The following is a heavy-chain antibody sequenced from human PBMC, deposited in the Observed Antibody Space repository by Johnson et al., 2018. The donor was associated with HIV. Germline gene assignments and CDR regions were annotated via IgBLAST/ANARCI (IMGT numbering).Heavy chain of an antibody. CDR3: AREGAWEVRPGAFDI. V-gene: IGHV3-66*01. CDR2: IYSGGNT. CDR1: GITVSSSY. J-gene: IGHJ3*02. D-gene: IGHD1-26*01. Sequence: MLLVESGGGLVQPGGSLRLSCAASGITVSSSYMSWVRQAPGKGLEWVSVIYSGGNTYYADSVRGRFTISRDNSKNTLYLQMNSLRAEDTAVYHCAREGAWEVRPGAFDILGQGTTVTVSS.